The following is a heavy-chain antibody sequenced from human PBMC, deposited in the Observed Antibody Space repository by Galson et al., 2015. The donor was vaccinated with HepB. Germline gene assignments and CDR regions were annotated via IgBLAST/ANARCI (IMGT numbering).Heavy chain of an antibody. D-gene: IGHD3-16*01. CDR1: GGSISSYY. Sequence: ETLSLTCTVSGGSISSYYWSWIRQPPGKGLEWIGYIYYSGSTNYNPSLKSRVTISVDTSKSQFSLKLSSVTAADTAVYYCARGLGYGGGYFDYWGQGTLVTVSS. CDR3: ARGLGYGGGYFDY. CDR2: IYYSGST. J-gene: IGHJ4*02. V-gene: IGHV4-59*01.